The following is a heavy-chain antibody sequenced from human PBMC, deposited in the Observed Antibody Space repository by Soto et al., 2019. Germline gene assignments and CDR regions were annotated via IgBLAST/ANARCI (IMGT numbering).Heavy chain of an antibody. CDR3: VWDGTETLRDWFAP. J-gene: IGHJ5*02. V-gene: IGHV4-4*07. CDR2: IYATGTT. Sequence: SETLSLTCTVSGASISGFYWSWIRKSAGKGLGWIGRIYATGTTDYNPSLKSRVMMSVDTSKKQFSLKLRSVTAADTAVYYFVWDGTETLRDWFAPWTQG. CDR1: GASISGFY. D-gene: IGHD1-1*01.